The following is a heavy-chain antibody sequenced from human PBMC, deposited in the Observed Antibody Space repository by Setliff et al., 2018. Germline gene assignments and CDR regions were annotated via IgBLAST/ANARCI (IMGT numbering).Heavy chain of an antibody. CDR1: GYTLSRHY. CDR3: ARAGVAAADRKGLLEY. Sequence: ASVKVSCKATGYTLSRHYMHWARQAPGQGLEWMGIINPGGGSASIVQKFQGRVTMTSDTSTSTVYMEVTGLTSEDTDVYYCARAGVAAADRKGLLEYWGQGTLVTVSS. J-gene: IGHJ4*02. D-gene: IGHD6-13*01. CDR2: INPGGGSA. V-gene: IGHV1-46*01.